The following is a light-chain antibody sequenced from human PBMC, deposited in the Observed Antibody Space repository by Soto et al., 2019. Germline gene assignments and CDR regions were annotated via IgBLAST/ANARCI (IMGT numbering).Light chain of an antibody. CDR2: RPF. V-gene: IGKV3-15*01. CDR1: QGVSRK. Sequence: DIVMTQSPAPLSVAPGERVTFSCRATQGVSRKLACYQHKPGQAPRLLISRPFTGATGIQARFSGSGSGTEFTLTISSLQSEDCAIYYCQQQHTWPITFGGGTKVEIK. J-gene: IGKJ4*01. CDR3: QQQHTWPIT.